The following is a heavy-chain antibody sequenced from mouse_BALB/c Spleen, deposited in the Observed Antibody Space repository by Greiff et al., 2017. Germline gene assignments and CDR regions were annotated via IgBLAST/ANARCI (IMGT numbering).Heavy chain of an antibody. J-gene: IGHJ1*01. D-gene: IGHD2-10*01. CDR3: ARVAYYGNIYWYFDV. CDR1: GFTFTDYY. CDR2: IRNKANGYTT. V-gene: IGHV7-3*02. Sequence: EVQLVESGGGLVQPGGSLRLSCATSGFTFTDYYMSWVRQPPGKALEWLGFIRNKANGYTTEYSASVKGRFTISRDNSQSILYLQMNTLRAEDSATYYGARVAYYGNIYWYFDVWGAGTTVTVSS.